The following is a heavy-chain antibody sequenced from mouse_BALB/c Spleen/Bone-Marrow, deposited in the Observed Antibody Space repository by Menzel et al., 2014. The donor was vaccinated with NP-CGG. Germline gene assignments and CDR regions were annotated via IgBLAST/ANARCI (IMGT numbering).Heavy chain of an antibody. CDR1: GFSLTSYG. CDR2: IWSDGST. J-gene: IGHJ4*01. V-gene: IGHV2-6-1*01. Sequence: VKLVESGPGLVAPSQSLSITCTISGFSLTSYGVHWVRQPPGKGLEWLVVIWSDGSTTYNSALKSRLCISKDNSKSXVFLKMNSLQTDDTAMYYCARRGSFYAMDYWGQGTSVTVSS. CDR3: ARRGSFYAMDY.